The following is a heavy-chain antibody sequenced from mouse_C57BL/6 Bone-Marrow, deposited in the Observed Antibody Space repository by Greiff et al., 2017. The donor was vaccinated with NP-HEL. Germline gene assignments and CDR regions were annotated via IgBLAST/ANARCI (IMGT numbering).Heavy chain of an antibody. Sequence: VQLQQSGPELVKPGASVKISCKASGYTFTDYYMNWVKQSHGKSLEWIGDINPNNGGTSYNQKFKGKATLTVDKSSSTAYMELRSLTSEDSAVYYCARLYGSSSWFAYWGQGTLVTVSA. J-gene: IGHJ3*01. V-gene: IGHV1-26*01. D-gene: IGHD1-1*01. CDR2: INPNNGGT. CDR3: ARLYGSSSWFAY. CDR1: GYTFTDYY.